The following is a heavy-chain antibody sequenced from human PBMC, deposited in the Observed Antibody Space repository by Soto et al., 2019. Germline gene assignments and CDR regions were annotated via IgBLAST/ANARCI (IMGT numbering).Heavy chain of an antibody. J-gene: IGHJ5*02. CDR2: FDPEDGET. D-gene: IGHD2-2*01. V-gene: IGHV1-24*01. CDR3: ATVRWNCSSTSCYWPRGNWFDP. Sequence: ASVKVSCKVSGYTLTELSMHWVRQAPGKGLEWMGGFDPEDGETIYAQKFQGRVTMTEDTSTDTAYMELSSLRSEDTAVYYCATVRWNCSSTSCYWPRGNWFDPWGQGTLVTVYS. CDR1: GYTLTELS.